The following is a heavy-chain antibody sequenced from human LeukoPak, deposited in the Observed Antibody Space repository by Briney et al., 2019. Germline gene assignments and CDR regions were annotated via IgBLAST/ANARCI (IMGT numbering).Heavy chain of an antibody. Sequence: AASVKVSCKVSGYTLTELSMHWVRQAPGKGLEWMGGFDPEDGETIYAQKFQGRVTMTEDTSTDTAYMELSSLRSEDTAVYYCATGHPDYDYVWGSYAFDIWGQGTMVTVSS. CDR3: ATGHPDYDYVWGSYAFDI. V-gene: IGHV1-24*01. J-gene: IGHJ3*02. CDR1: GYTLTELS. CDR2: FDPEDGET. D-gene: IGHD3-16*01.